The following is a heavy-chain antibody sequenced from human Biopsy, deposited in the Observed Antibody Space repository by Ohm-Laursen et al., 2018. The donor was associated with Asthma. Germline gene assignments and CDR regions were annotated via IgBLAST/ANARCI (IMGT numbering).Heavy chain of an antibody. Sequence: VTLSLTCTVSGGSISGFYWSWIRQPPGKGLEWIGYIYYTGTTNYNPSLKSRVSISVDTSKNQFSLKLTSVTAADTAAYYCARDFGGWYYFDNWGQGSLVTVSS. CDR1: GGSISGFY. J-gene: IGHJ4*02. CDR3: ARDFGGWYYFDN. V-gene: IGHV4-59*01. CDR2: IYYTGTT. D-gene: IGHD3-3*01.